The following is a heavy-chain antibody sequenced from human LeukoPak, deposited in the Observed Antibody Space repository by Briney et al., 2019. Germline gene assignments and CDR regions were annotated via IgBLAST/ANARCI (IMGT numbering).Heavy chain of an antibody. CDR2: ISSSGSTI. Sequence: GGSLRLSCAASGFTFSSYEMNWVRQAPGKGLEWVSYISSSGSTIYYADSVKGRFTISRDNAKNSLYLQMNSLRAEDTAVYYCARASGSYWGSYYYYMDVWGKGTTVTISS. CDR3: ARASGSYWGSYYYYMDV. CDR1: GFTFSSYE. D-gene: IGHD1-26*01. J-gene: IGHJ6*03. V-gene: IGHV3-48*03.